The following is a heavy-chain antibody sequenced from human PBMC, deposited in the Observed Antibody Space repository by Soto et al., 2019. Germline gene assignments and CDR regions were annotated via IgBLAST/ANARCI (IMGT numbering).Heavy chain of an antibody. Sequence: GGSLRLSSAASGFSFSDYYMSWIRQAPGKGLEWVSYISSSSSYTNYADSVKGRFTISRDNAKNSLYLQMNSLRAEDTAVYYCARGGDYDFWSGYYWAMDVWGQGTTVTVSS. V-gene: IGHV3-11*06. CDR2: ISSSSSYT. D-gene: IGHD3-3*01. J-gene: IGHJ6*02. CDR3: ARGGDYDFWSGYYWAMDV. CDR1: GFSFSDYY.